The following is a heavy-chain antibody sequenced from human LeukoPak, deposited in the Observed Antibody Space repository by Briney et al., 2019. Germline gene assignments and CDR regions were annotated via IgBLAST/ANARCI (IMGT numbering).Heavy chain of an antibody. D-gene: IGHD4-23*01. CDR3: ARPGKRNYYYYYMDV. V-gene: IGHV4-34*01. CDR2: INHSGST. Sequence: SETLSLTCAVYGGSFSGYYWSWIRQPPGKGLEWIGEINHSGSTNYNPSLKSRVTISVDTSKNQFSLKLSSVTAADTAVYYCARPGKRNYYYYYMDVWGKGTTVTVSS. CDR1: GGSFSGYY. J-gene: IGHJ6*03.